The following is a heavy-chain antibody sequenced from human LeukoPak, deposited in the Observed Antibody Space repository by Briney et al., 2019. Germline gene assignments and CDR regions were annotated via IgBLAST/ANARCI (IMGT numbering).Heavy chain of an antibody. Sequence: SVNLSCKAAGATFSSYAISWVREAPGQGLEWMGRIIPIFGIANYEHKYHGRVTITAAKATSTTSMYLCSLRSEDTAVYYCARETRWILRYYGMDVWGQGTTVTVSS. CDR3: ARETRWILRYYGMDV. J-gene: IGHJ6*02. D-gene: IGHD3-9*01. CDR1: GATFSSYA. V-gene: IGHV1-69*04. CDR2: IIPIFGIA.